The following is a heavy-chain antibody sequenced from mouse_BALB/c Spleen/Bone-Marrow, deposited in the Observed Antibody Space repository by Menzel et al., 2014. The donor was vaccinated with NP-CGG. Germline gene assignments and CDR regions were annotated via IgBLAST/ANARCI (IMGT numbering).Heavy chain of an antibody. CDR2: IDPSYGGT. CDR3: ARDWTIPFAY. D-gene: IGHD1-1*02. CDR1: GYSFTGYN. Sequence: FQLQQSGPELENPGTSVKISCKASGYSFTGYNMNWVKQSNGKSLEWIGNIDPSYGGTSYNQKFKGKATLTVDKSSSTAYMQLSSLTSEDSAVYYCARDWTIPFAYWGQGTLVTVSA. J-gene: IGHJ3*01. V-gene: IGHV1-39*01.